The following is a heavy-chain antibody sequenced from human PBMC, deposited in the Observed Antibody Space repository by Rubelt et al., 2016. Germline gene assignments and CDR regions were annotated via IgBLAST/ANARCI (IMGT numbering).Heavy chain of an antibody. CDR1: GYTFTSYY. CDR2: INPSGGST. J-gene: IGHJ4*02. D-gene: IGHD4-17*01. Sequence: QVQLVQSGAEVKKPGASVKVSCKASGYTFTSYYMHWVRQAPGQGLEWMGIINPSGGSTSYAQKFQGTVTLTRGRSTSPVYMELSSLGSEDTAVYYCARAASTVTTLLDLGYWGQGTLVTVSS. CDR3: ARAASTVTTLLDLGY. V-gene: IGHV1-46*01.